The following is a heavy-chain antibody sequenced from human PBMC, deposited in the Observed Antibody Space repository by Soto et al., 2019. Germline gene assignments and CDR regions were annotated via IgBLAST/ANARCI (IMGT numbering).Heavy chain of an antibody. V-gene: IGHV4-61*01. D-gene: IGHD1-1*01. CDR3: ARFNWYFQH. CDR1: GGSVSSGSYY. CDR2: TYHSGNP. Sequence: PSETLSLTCTVSGGSVSSGSYYWSWIRQPPGKVLEWIGHTYHSGNPYYNPSLKSRVIISVDRSKNQFSLKLSSVTAADTAMYYCARFNWYFQHWGQGTLVTVSS. J-gene: IGHJ1*01.